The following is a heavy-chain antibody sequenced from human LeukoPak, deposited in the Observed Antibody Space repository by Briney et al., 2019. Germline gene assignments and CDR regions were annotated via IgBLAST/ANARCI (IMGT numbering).Heavy chain of an antibody. V-gene: IGHV3-23*01. CDR2: ISAIGGST. CDR3: AKPRDFYYYMDV. Sequence: GGSLGLSCASSGFTFSTYAMSWVRQAPGKGLEWVSTISAIGGSTYYADSVKGRFTISRDNSKSTLYLQMNSLGAEDTAVYYCAKPRDFYYYMDVWGKGTTVIVSS. J-gene: IGHJ6*03. CDR1: GFTFSTYA.